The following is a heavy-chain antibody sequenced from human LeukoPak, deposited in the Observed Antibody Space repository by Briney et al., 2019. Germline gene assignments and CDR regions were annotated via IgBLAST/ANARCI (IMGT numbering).Heavy chain of an antibody. CDR1: GYTFTSYA. V-gene: IGHV1-69*05. Sequence: SVKVSCKASGYTFTSYAISWVRQAPGQGLEWMGRIIPIFGTANYAQKFQGRVTITTDESTSTAYMELSSLRSEDTAVYYCARGRVGSWFDPWGQGTLVTVSS. J-gene: IGHJ5*02. D-gene: IGHD2-15*01. CDR3: ARGRVGSWFDP. CDR2: IIPIFGTA.